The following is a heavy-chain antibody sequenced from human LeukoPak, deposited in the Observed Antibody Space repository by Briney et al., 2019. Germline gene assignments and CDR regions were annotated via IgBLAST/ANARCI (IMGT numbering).Heavy chain of an antibody. Sequence: GGSLRLSCAASGFTFSSYAMSWVRQAPGKGLEWVSAISGSGGITYYADSVNGRFTISRVNSKNTLYLQMNSVRAEDTAVYYCAKDREGITIFGVVIMAFDYWGQGTLVTVSS. D-gene: IGHD3-3*01. J-gene: IGHJ4*02. CDR1: GFTFSSYA. CDR2: ISGSGGIT. V-gene: IGHV3-23*01. CDR3: AKDREGITIFGVVIMAFDY.